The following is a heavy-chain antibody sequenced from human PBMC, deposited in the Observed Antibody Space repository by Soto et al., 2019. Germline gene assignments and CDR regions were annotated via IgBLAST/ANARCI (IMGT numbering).Heavy chain of an antibody. D-gene: IGHD2-15*01. CDR3: ARDLGYCAGGTCYTVLDY. J-gene: IGHJ4*02. Sequence: GGSLRLSCAASGFTFSSYGMHWVRQAPGKGPEWVANIKQDGREKYYVDSVKGRFTISRDNAKNSLYLQMNSLRADDTAVYYCARDLGYCAGGTCYTVLDYWGQGTLVTVSS. CDR2: IKQDGREK. V-gene: IGHV3-7*01. CDR1: GFTFSSYG.